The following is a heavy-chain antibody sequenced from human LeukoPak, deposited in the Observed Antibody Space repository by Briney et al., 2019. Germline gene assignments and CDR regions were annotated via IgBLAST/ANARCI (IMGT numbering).Heavy chain of an antibody. D-gene: IGHD6-6*01. V-gene: IGHV3-30*02. CDR1: GFIFSSYG. CDR3: AKDRGIAARRGDNWFDP. J-gene: IGHJ5*02. CDR2: IRYDGSIK. Sequence: PSGGSLRLSCAASGFIFSSYGMHWVRQAPGKGLEWVAFIRYDGSIKYYADSVKGRFTISRDNSKNTLYLQMNSLRAEDTAVYYCAKDRGIAARRGDNWFDPWGQGTLVTVSS.